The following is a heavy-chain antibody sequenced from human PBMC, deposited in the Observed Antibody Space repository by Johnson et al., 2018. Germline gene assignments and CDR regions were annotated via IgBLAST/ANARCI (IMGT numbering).Heavy chain of an antibody. CDR2: ISYDGSNK. V-gene: IGHV3-30*03. Sequence: QVQLVQSGGGVVQXGRSLRLSCAASGFTFSSYGIHWVRQAPGKGLEWVAVISYDGSNKYYADSVKGRFTISRDNSKNTLYLQMNSLRAEDKAGYYCARARSWGIQLYYYYYGMDVWGQGTTVTVSS. J-gene: IGHJ6*02. CDR1: GFTFSSYG. CDR3: ARARSWGIQLYYYYYGMDV. D-gene: IGHD5-18*01.